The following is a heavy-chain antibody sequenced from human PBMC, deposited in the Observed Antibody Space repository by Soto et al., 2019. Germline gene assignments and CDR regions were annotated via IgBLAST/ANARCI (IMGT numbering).Heavy chain of an antibody. D-gene: IGHD6-19*01. V-gene: IGHV4-4*02. J-gene: IGHJ4*02. CDR2: THHSGST. CDR1: GASISSSYR. CDR3: ASQGGWYVDY. Sequence: QVQLQESGPGLVKPSETLSLTCDVSGASISSSYRWSWVRQPPGKGLEWIGETHHSGSTKYKPALTSPVHISVDQSDDQFALKLSSVTAADTAVYYWASQGGWYVDYWGQGTLVTVSS.